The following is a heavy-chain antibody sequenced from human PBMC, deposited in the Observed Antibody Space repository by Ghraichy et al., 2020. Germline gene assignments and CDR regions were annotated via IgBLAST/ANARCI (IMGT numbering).Heavy chain of an antibody. Sequence: GESLNISCTASGFTFSSYSMNWVRQAPGKGLEWISSISLSSRNLYYADSVKGRFTISRDNAQNSLYLQMSSLRADDTATYYCARDSAALLYAMDVWGQGTTVTVSS. V-gene: IGHV3-21*01. D-gene: IGHD2-2*01. J-gene: IGHJ6*02. CDR2: ISLSSRNL. CDR1: GFTFSSYS. CDR3: ARDSAALLYAMDV.